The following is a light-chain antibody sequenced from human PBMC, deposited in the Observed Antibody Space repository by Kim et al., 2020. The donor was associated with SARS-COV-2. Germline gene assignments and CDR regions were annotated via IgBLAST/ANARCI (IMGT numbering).Light chain of an antibody. CDR2: DVS. CDR1: SSDVGGYNY. V-gene: IGLV2-11*01. CDR3: CSYAGSYTWG. J-gene: IGLJ3*02. Sequence: QSALTQPRSVSGSPGQSVTISCTGTSSDVGGYNYVSWYQQHPGKAPKLMIYDVSKRPSGVPDRLSGSKSGNTASLTISGLQAEDEADYYCCSYAGSYTWGFGGGTQLTVL.